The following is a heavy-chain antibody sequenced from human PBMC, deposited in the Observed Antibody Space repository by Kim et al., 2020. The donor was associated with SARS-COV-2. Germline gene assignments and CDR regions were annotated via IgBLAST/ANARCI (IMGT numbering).Heavy chain of an antibody. V-gene: IGHV3-23*01. CDR1: GLTFSSYA. Sequence: GGSLRLSCAASGLTFSSYALTWVRHAPRKGLDWVSTVSGGGGSTLDSDSVKGRFTIPRDNSQNTLYLQMNTLSADDTPISYCAKAVGVPEAPYFDYWCQG. D-gene: IGHD1-26*01. CDR3: AKAVGVPEAPYFDY. J-gene: IGHJ4*02. CDR2: VSGGGGST.